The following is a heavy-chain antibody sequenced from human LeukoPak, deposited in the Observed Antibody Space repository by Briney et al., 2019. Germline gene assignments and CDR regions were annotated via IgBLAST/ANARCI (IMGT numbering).Heavy chain of an antibody. CDR1: GLTLSDHY. J-gene: IGHJ4*02. CDR2: VRNKANGYRT. V-gene: IGHV3-72*01. Sequence: GGSLRLSCAASGLTLSDHYMDWVRQAPGKGLEWVGRVRNKANGYRTEYAASVEGRFTVSGDASKNSLYLQMNSLKTEDTAVYYCARSGYRGARTCYSDYFDYWGLGTLVTVSS. D-gene: IGHD2-15*01. CDR3: ARSGYRGARTCYSDYFDY.